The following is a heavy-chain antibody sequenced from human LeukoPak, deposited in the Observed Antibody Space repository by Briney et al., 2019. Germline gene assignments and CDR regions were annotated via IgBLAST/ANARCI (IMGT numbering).Heavy chain of an antibody. CDR1: GGTFSSYA. CDR2: IIPIFGTA. J-gene: IGHJ4*02. CDR3: ASGSPWGYTPGFDY. V-gene: IGHV1-69*05. Sequence: SVKVSCKASGGTFSSYAISWVRQAPGQGLEWMGGIIPIFGTANYAQKLQGRVTMTTDTSTSTAYMELRSLRSDDTAVYYCASGSPWGYTPGFDYWGQGTLVTVSS. D-gene: IGHD5-24*01.